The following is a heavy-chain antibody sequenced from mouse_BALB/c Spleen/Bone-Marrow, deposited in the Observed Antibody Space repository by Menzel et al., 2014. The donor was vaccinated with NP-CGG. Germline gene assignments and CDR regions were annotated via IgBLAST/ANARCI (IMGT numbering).Heavy chain of an antibody. D-gene: IGHD1-1*01. CDR1: GFTFSTYT. CDR2: ISNGGSST. V-gene: IGHV5-6-4*01. CDR3: TREPIRPYVFDY. J-gene: IGHJ2*01. Sequence: EVMLVESGGGLVKPGGSLTLSCAASGFTFSTYTMSWVRQTPEKRLEWVATISNGGSSTYYPDSVKGRFTISRDNAKNTLYLQKSSLKSEDTAMYYCTREPIRPYVFDYWGQGTTLTVSS.